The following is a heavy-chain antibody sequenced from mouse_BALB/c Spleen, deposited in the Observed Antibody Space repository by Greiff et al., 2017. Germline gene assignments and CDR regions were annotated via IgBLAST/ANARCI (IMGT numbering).Heavy chain of an antibody. CDR2: IYPGDGDT. CDR3: ARSYGSSRFAY. J-gene: IGHJ3*01. D-gene: IGHD1-1*01. V-gene: IGHV1-80*01. Sequence: QVQLQQSGAELVRPGSSVKISCKASGYAFSSYWMNWVMQRPGQGLEWIGQIYPGDGDTNYNGKFKGKATLTADKSSSTAYMQLSSLTSEDSAVYFCARSYGSSRFAYWGQGTLVTVSA. CDR1: GYAFSSYW.